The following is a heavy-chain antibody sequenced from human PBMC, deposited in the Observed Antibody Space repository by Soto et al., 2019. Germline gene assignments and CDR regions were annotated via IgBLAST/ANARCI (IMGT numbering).Heavy chain of an antibody. J-gene: IGHJ6*03. CDR3: ARLVWQQPYYYYMDV. CDR2: IYYSGST. D-gene: IGHD6-13*01. V-gene: IGHV4-39*01. CDR1: GGSISSSSYY. Sequence: SETLSLTCTVSGGSISSSSYYWGWIRQPPGKGLEWIGSIYYSGSTYYNPSLKSRVTISVDTSKNQFSLKLSSVTAADTAVYYCARLVWQQPYYYYMDVWGKGTTVTVSS.